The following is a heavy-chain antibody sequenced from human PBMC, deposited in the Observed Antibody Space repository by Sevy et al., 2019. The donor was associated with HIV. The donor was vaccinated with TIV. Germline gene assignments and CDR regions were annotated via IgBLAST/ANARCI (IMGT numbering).Heavy chain of an antibody. CDR1: GFTFINHA. J-gene: IGHJ4*02. V-gene: IGHV3-30*04. Sequence: GGSLRLSCAASGFTFINHAMHWVRQAPGKGLEWVTVISYDGSNKYYADSVKGRFTISRDTSKSTVYLQMDSLRAEDTAVYYCARSEIVNLDYWGQGTLVTVSS. CDR2: ISYDGSNK. D-gene: IGHD2-15*01. CDR3: ARSEIVNLDY.